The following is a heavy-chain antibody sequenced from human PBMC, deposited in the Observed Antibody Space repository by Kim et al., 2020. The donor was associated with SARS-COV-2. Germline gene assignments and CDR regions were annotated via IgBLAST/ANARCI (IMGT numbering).Heavy chain of an antibody. Sequence: GGSLRLSCAASGFTFSSYSMNWVRQAPGKGLEWVSSISSSSSYIYYADSVKGRFTISRDNAKNSLYLQMNSLRAEDTAVYYCAREKSLFGAAAGMDYYYYGMDVWGQGTTVTVSS. CDR2: ISSSSSYI. V-gene: IGHV3-21*01. CDR1: GFTFSSYS. J-gene: IGHJ6*02. D-gene: IGHD6-13*01. CDR3: AREKSLFGAAAGMDYYYYGMDV.